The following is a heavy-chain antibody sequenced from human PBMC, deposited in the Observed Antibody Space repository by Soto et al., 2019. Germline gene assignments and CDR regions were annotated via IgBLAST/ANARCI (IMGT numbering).Heavy chain of an antibody. CDR2: MNPKSGNT. CDR1: GYTFINYD. Sequence: QVQLVQSGAEVKEPGASVRVSCKASGYTFINYDIHWVRQAPGQGLEWMGWMNPKSGNTGYGQKFEGRVTMTRNSSISTAYMEMSSLRSEDTAVYYCANFPSGVERTDCVGGWCDSWGQGALVTVSS. CDR3: ANFPSGVERTDCVGGWCDS. D-gene: IGHD2-21*02. J-gene: IGHJ5*01. V-gene: IGHV1-8*01.